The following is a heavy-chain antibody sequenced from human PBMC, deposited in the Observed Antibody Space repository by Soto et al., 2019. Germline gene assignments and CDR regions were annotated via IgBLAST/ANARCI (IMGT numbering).Heavy chain of an antibody. Sequence: QVQLVQSGAELKKPGSSVKVSCKASGVTFSSYSISWVRQAPGQGLEWMGGIIPIFGTATYAQKFRGRVTITADDSTSTAYMELSSLRSEDTAVFYCAIEYSSSPPYYPIGYWGQGTLVTVSS. J-gene: IGHJ4*02. D-gene: IGHD6-6*01. CDR3: AIEYSSSPPYYPIGY. V-gene: IGHV1-69*01. CDR2: IIPIFGTA. CDR1: GVTFSSYS.